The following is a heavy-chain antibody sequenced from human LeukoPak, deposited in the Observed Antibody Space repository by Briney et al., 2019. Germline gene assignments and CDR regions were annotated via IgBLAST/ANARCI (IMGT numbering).Heavy chain of an antibody. CDR3: AKGWLGTNTHFDY. J-gene: IGHJ4*02. Sequence: QPGGSLRLSCAVSGFTFSSYAMSWVRQAPGKGLEWVSAISGSGGSTYYADSVKGRFTISRDNSKNTLYLQMNSLRAEDTAVYHCAKGWLGTNTHFDYWGQGTLVTVSS. V-gene: IGHV3-23*01. D-gene: IGHD3-10*01. CDR1: GFTFSSYA. CDR2: ISGSGGST.